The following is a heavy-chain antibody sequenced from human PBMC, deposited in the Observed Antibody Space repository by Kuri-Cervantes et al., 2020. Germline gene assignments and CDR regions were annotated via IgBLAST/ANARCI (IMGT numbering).Heavy chain of an antibody. CDR3: AKLGLGY. V-gene: IGHV3-48*02. D-gene: IGHD6-13*01. CDR1: GFTFSSYS. J-gene: IGHJ4*01. Sequence: GGSLRLSCAASGFTFSSYSMNWVRQAPGKGLYWVSYITSGSSAIYYADSVKGRFTISRDNAKNSLYLQMNSLRDEDTAVYYCAKLGLGYWGHGTLVTVSS. CDR2: ITSGSSAI.